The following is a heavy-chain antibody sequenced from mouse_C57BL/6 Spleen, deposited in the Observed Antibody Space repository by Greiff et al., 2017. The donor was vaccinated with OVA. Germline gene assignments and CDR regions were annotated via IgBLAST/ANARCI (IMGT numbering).Heavy chain of an antibody. V-gene: IGHV1-80*01. CDR1: GYAFSSYW. Sequence: VQLKQSGAELVKPGASVKISCKASGYAFSSYWMNWVKQRPGKGLEWIGQIYPGDGDTNYNGKFKGKATLTADKSSSTAYMQLSSLTSEDSAVYFCARSGGSYYFDYWGQGTTLTVSS. CDR2: IYPGDGDT. CDR3: ARSGGSYYFDY. J-gene: IGHJ2*01.